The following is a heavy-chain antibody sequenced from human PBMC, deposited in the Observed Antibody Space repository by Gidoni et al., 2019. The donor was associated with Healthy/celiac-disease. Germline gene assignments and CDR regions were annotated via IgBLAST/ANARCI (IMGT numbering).Heavy chain of an antibody. J-gene: IGHJ6*02. V-gene: IGHV1-69*01. CDR3: ARDFSPSWNLLGRGVRGRESYYYYGMDV. D-gene: IGHD3-10*01. CDR2: IIPIFGTA. Sequence: SYAISWVRQAPGQGLEWMGGIIPIFGTANYAQKFQGRVTITADESTSPAYMELCSLRSEDTAVYYCARDFSPSWNLLGRGVRGRESYYYYGMDVWGQGTTVTVSS. CDR1: SYA.